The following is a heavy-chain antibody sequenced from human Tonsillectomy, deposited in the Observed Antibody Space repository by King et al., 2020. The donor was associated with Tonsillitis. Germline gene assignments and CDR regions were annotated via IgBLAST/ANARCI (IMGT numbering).Heavy chain of an antibody. CDR1: GFTVSSNY. J-gene: IGHJ4*02. V-gene: IGHV3-53*01. D-gene: IGHD1-26*01. Sequence: VQLVESGGGLIQPGGSLRLSCAASGFTVSSNYMSWVRQAPGKGLEWVSVIYSGGSTYYADSVKGRFTISRDNSKNTLYLQMNSLRAEDTAVYYCAIEVWELTAYFDSWGQGTLVTVSS. CDR3: AIEVWELTAYFDS. CDR2: IYSGGST.